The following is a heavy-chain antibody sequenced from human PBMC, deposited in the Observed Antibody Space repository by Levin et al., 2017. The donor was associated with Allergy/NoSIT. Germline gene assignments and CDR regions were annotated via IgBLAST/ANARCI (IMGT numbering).Heavy chain of an antibody. D-gene: IGHD3-16*01. J-gene: IGHJ4*02. CDR2: ISSSSSYI. CDR3: ARDPSGGRPYYFDY. CDR1: GFTFSSYG. V-gene: IGHV3-21*01. Sequence: KSGGSLRLSCAASGFTFSSYGMNWVRQAPGKGLEWVSSISSSSSYIYYADSVKGRFTISRDNAKNSLYLQMNSLRAEDTAVYYCARDPSGGRPYYFDYWGQGTLVTVSS.